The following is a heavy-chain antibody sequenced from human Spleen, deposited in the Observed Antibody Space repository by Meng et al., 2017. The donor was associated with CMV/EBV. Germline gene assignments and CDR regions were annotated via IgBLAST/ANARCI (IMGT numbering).Heavy chain of an antibody. V-gene: IGHV1-18*01. Sequence: ASVKVSCKASGYTFATSDITWVRQAPGQGLEWVGWISPDNDNTRYARNLYGRVTMTTDTSTSTAYMELRGLRSDDTAVYYCASHSGTTPTSYYYGMDVWGQGTTVTVSS. J-gene: IGHJ6*02. D-gene: IGHD1-7*01. CDR3: ASHSGTTPTSYYYGMDV. CDR2: ISPDNDNT. CDR1: GYTFATSD.